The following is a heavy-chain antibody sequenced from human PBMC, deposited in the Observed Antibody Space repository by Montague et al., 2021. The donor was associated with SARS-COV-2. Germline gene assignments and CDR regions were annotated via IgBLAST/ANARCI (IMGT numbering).Heavy chain of an antibody. CDR2: VYYSGST. D-gene: IGHD2-2*01. J-gene: IGHJ3*02. V-gene: IGHV4-59*01. Sequence: SETLSLTCSVSGGSISSYYWSWIRQPPGKGLEWIGYVYYSGSTNSNPSLNSRVTISLDTSKNQFSLTLNSVTAADTAVLYCARGSRVPGAFDIWGQGTMVTVSS. CDR1: GGSISSYY. CDR3: ARGSRVPGAFDI.